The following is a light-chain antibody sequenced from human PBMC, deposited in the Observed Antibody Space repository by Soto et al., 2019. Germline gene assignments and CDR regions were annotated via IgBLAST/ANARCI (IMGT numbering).Light chain of an antibody. CDR2: RNN. CDR3: AVWDDSLYCL. Sequence: QSVLTQPPSASGTPGQRVTISCSGTSSNIGRNYVYWFQQIPGTAPKLLIYRNNQRPSGVPDRFSGSKSGASASLAISGLRSEDEADYYCAVWDDSLYCLFGGGTQLTVL. CDR1: SSNIGRNY. J-gene: IGLJ3*02. V-gene: IGLV1-47*01.